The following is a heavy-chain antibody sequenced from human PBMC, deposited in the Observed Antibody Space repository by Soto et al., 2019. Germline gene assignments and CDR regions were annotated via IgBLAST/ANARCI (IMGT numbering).Heavy chain of an antibody. CDR3: ARVRLRFGELALIGYFDD. D-gene: IGHD3-16*01. V-gene: IGHV3-30*01. Sequence: QVQLVESGGGVVQPGRSLRLSCAGSGFSFNSYTMHWVRQAPGKGLEWVARISFDSSNNYYAYSAKGRFSISRDKSQNTVFLQMDSLIPDDTALYYCARVRLRFGELALIGYFDDWGQGTLVTVSS. CDR1: GFSFNSYT. CDR2: ISFDSSNN. J-gene: IGHJ4*02.